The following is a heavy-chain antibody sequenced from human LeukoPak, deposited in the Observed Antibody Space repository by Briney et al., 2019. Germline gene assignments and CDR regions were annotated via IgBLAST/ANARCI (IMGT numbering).Heavy chain of an antibody. J-gene: IGHJ4*02. CDR2: IYYSGST. CDR1: GVSISSGDYY. CDR3: ARRGYSYETVIDY. Sequence: SQTLSLTCTVSGVSISSGDYYWSWLRQPPGKGLEWIGYIYYSGSTYYNPSLKSRVTISVDTSKNQFSLKLSSVTAADTAVYYCARRGYSYETVIDYWGQRTLVTVSS. V-gene: IGHV4-30-4*01. D-gene: IGHD5-18*01.